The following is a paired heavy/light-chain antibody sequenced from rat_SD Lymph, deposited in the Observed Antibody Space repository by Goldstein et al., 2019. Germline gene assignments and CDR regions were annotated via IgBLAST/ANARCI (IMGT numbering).Light chain of an antibody. CDR2: NAN. Sequence: DIQMTQSPASLSASLGETVTIECRASEDIYNGLAWYQQKPGKSPQLLIYNANSLHTGVPSRFSGSGSGTQYSLKINSLQSEDVASYFCQQYYDYPTFGGGTKLELK. CDR3: QQYYDYPT. CDR1: EDIYNG. V-gene: IGKV12S36*01. J-gene: IGKJ1*01.
Heavy chain of an antibody. CDR3: AASNRDSYARYWYFDF. CDR2: ISTGGGNT. J-gene: IGHJ1*01. V-gene: IGHV5-25*01. Sequence: EGQLVESGGGLVEPGRSLKLSCAASGFTFSNYVMDWVRQAPKKGLEWVASISTGGGNTYYPDSVKGRFTISRDNAKSTLYLQMNSLRSEDTATYYCAASNRDSYARYWYFDFWGPGTMVTVSS. CDR1: GFTFSNYV. D-gene: IGHD1-12*01.